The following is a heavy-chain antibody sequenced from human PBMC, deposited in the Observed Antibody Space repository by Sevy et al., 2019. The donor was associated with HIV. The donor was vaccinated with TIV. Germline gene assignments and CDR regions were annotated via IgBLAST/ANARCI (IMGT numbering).Heavy chain of an antibody. CDR3: ARVGGYDYWDWFDP. CDR2: IKQDGSEK. Sequence: GGSLRLSCAASGFTFSSYWMSWVRQAPGKGLEWVANIKQDGSEKYYVDSVKGRFTISRDNAKNSLYLQMNSLRAEDTAVYYCARVGGYDYWDWFDPWGQRTLVTVSS. V-gene: IGHV3-7*01. CDR1: GFTFSSYW. D-gene: IGHD5-12*01. J-gene: IGHJ5*02.